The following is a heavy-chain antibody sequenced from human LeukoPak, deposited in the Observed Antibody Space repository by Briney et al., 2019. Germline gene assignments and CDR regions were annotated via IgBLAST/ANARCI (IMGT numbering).Heavy chain of an antibody. CDR3: AKDLRYGDPTPFDY. CDR1: GFTFSSYA. J-gene: IGHJ4*02. CDR2: ISGRGGST. Sequence: PGGSLRLSCAASGFTFSSYAMSWVRQAPGKGLEWVSAISGRGGSTYYADSVKGRFTISRDNSKNTLYLQMNSLRAEDTAVHYCAKDLRYGDPTPFDYWGQGTLVTVSS. D-gene: IGHD4-17*01. V-gene: IGHV3-23*01.